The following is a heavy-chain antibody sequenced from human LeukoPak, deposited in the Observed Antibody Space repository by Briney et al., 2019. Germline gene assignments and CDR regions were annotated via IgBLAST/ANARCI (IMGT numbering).Heavy chain of an antibody. V-gene: IGHV1-2*02. J-gene: IGHJ4*02. CDR3: ARVFRVLWFGELLYDY. D-gene: IGHD3-10*01. CDR2: INPNSGGT. Sequence: ASVKVSCKASGYTFTGYYMHWVRQAPGQGLEWMGWINPNSGGTNYAQKFQGRATMTRDTSISTAYMELSRLRSDDTAVYYCARVFRVLWFGELLYDYWGQGTLVTVSS. CDR1: GYTFTGYY.